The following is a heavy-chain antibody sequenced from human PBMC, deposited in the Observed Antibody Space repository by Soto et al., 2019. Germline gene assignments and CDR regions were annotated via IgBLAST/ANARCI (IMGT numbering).Heavy chain of an antibody. CDR2: IYHSGST. D-gene: IGHD3-10*01. V-gene: IGHV4-4*02. CDR1: GGMPSPSDR. J-gene: IGHJ5*02. CDR3: ASDIGHMRVRRRRWGDP. Sequence: GSGGMPSPSDRWVWRRQPPGKGLEWIGEIYHSGSTNYNPSLKSRVTISVDKSKNQFSLKLSSVTAADTAVYYCASDIGHMRVRRRRWGDPWGQGTLVTVS.